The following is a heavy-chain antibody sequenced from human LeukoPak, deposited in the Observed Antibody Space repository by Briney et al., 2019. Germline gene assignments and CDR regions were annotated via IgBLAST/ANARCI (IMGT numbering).Heavy chain of an antibody. CDR3: ARGARTTTPKGISDWFDP. CDR1: GGSFSTYS. Sequence: SETLSLTCGVYGGSFSTYSWSWIRQPPGKGLEWIGEINHSGSTNYNPSLKSRVTISVDTSKDQLSLKLSSVTAADTAVYYCARGARTTTPKGISDWFDPGGQGTLVTVSS. CDR2: INHSGST. V-gene: IGHV4-34*01. J-gene: IGHJ5*02. D-gene: IGHD4-17*01.